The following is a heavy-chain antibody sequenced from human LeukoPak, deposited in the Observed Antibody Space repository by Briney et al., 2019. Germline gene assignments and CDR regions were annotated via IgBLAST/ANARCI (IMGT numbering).Heavy chain of an antibody. CDR1: GGSISSYY. J-gene: IGHJ5*02. Sequence: SETLSLTCTVSGGSISSYYWSWIRQPPGKGLEWIGYIYYSGSTNYNPSLKSRVAISVDTSKNQFSLKLSSVTAADTAVYYCARGRVIDPWGQGTLVTVSS. D-gene: IGHD3-10*01. V-gene: IGHV4-59*01. CDR3: ARGRVIDP. CDR2: IYYSGST.